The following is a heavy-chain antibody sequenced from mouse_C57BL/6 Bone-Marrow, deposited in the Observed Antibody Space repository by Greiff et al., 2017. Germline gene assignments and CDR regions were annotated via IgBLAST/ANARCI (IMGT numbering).Heavy chain of an antibody. V-gene: IGHV14-4*01. CDR3: TTVGVSGYFDY. Sequence: EVQLQQSGAELVRPGASVKLSCTASGFNIKDDYMHWVKQRPEQGLEWIGWIDPENGDSEYASKVQGKATITADTASNTAYLQLSSLTSEDTAVYYYTTVGVSGYFDYWGQGTTLTVSA. CDR2: IDPENGDS. CDR1: GFNIKDDY. J-gene: IGHJ2*01. D-gene: IGHD1-1*02.